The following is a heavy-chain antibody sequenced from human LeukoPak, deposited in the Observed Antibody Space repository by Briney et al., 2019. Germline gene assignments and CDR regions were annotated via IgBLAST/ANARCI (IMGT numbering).Heavy chain of an antibody. CDR1: GFTFSSHA. D-gene: IGHD5-18*01. J-gene: IGHJ4*02. V-gene: IGHV3-30*04. Sequence: GGSLRLSCAASGFTFSSHAMHWVRQAPGKGLEWVAVISYDGSNKYYADSVKGRFTISRDNSKNTLYLQMNSLRAEDTAVYYCAREDTAMVTTLAYWGQGTLVTVSS. CDR2: ISYDGSNK. CDR3: AREDTAMVTTLAY.